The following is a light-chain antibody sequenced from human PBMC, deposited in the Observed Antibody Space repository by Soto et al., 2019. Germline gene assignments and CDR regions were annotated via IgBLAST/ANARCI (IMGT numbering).Light chain of an antibody. CDR1: QSVGTY. CDR3: QQRSKWPIT. J-gene: IGKJ5*01. CDR2: DAS. Sequence: DIVLTQSPATLSLSPGERATLSCRASQSVGTYLAWYQQKPGQAPRLFIYDASNRATGIPARFSGSGSGTDFTLTISSLEPEDFAVYYCQQRSKWPITFGQGTRLEIK. V-gene: IGKV3-11*01.